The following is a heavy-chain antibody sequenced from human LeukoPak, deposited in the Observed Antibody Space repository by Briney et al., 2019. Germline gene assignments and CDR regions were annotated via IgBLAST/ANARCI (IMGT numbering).Heavy chain of an antibody. J-gene: IGHJ4*02. D-gene: IGHD2-15*01. CDR2: IGGSAGST. V-gene: IGHV3-23*01. CDR3: AKGTRDLVEDY. Sequence: GGSLRPSCAASGFTFSSYAMSWVRQAPGKGLEWVSGIGGSAGSTYYADSVKGRFTISRDNSKNTLYLQMNSLRAEDTAVYYCAKGTRDLVEDYWGQGTLVTVSS. CDR1: GFTFSSYA.